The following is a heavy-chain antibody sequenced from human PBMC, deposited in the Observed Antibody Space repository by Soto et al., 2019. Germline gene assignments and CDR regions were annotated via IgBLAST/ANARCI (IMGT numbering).Heavy chain of an antibody. CDR3: AKDLTGAFDI. CDR2: ISGSGGST. J-gene: IGHJ3*02. V-gene: IGHV3-23*01. Sequence: GGSMRLSCAASGFTFRSYAMSWVRQAPGKGLEWVSAISGSGGSTYYADSVKGRFTISRDNSKNTLYLQMNSLRAEDTAVYYCAKDLTGAFDIWGQGTMVTVSS. D-gene: IGHD3-9*01. CDR1: GFTFRSYA.